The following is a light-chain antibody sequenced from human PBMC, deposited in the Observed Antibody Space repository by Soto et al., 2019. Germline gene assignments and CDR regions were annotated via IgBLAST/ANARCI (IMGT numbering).Light chain of an antibody. V-gene: IGLV2-8*01. CDR3: SSYAGSSNLGV. Sequence: QSVLTQPPSASGSPGQSVTISCTGTSSDVGGYNYVSWYQQHPGRAPKLMIYEVSKRPSGVPDRFSGSKSGTTASLTVYGLQPEDEADYYCSSYAGSSNLGVFGGGTKLTVL. CDR2: EVS. J-gene: IGLJ2*01. CDR1: SSDVGGYNY.